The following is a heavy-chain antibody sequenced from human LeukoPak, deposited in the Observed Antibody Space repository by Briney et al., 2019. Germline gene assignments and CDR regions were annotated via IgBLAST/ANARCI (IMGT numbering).Heavy chain of an antibody. CDR3: ARDLRPGNGYNLRY. J-gene: IGHJ4*02. V-gene: IGHV3-33*01. D-gene: IGHD5-24*01. Sequence: GGSLRLSCAASGFTFSSYGMHWVRQAPGKGLEWVAVIWYDGSNKYYADSVKGRFTISRDNSKNTLYLQMNSLRAEDTAVYYCARDLRPGNGYNLRYWGQGTPVTVSS. CDR1: GFTFSSYG. CDR2: IWYDGSNK.